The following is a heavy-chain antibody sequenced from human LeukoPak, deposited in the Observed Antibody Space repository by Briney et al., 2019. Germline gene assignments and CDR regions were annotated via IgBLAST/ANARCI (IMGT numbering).Heavy chain of an antibody. J-gene: IGHJ4*02. CDR1: GYTFTGYY. Sequence: ASVKVSCKASGYTFTGYYMHWVRQAPGQGLEWMGWINPNSGGTNYAQKFQGRVTMTRDTSISTAYMELSRLRSDDTAMYYCARDIRSDYVTGDYWGQGTPVIVSS. CDR3: ARDIRSDYVTGDY. CDR2: INPNSGGT. V-gene: IGHV1-2*02. D-gene: IGHD4-17*01.